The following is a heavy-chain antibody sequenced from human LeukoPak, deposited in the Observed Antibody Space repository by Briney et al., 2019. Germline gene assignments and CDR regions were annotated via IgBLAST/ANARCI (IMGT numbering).Heavy chain of an antibody. Sequence: SVRVSCKAAGGSVISYGIGRVRQAPGQWLEWMGGIIPIFGTANYAQKFQGRVTITADESTSTAYMELSSLRSEDTAVYYCARESDYYDSSGPFQHWGQGTLVTVSS. J-gene: IGHJ1*01. D-gene: IGHD3-22*01. CDR1: GGSVISYG. V-gene: IGHV1-69*13. CDR3: ARESDYYDSSGPFQH. CDR2: IIPIFGTA.